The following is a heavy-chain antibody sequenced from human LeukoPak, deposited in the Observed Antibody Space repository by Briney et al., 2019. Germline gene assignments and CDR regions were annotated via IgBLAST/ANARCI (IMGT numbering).Heavy chain of an antibody. CDR3: ARYKGGMVP. V-gene: IGHV3-48*01. Sequence: GGSLRLSCTASGFTFSSYSMNWVRQAPGKGLEWISYISSSSSTIYYADSVKGRFTISRDSAKNSLYLQMNSLRAEDTAVYYCARYKGGMVPWGKGTTVTVSS. CDR2: ISSSSSTI. D-gene: IGHD3-10*01. CDR1: GFTFSSYS. J-gene: IGHJ6*04.